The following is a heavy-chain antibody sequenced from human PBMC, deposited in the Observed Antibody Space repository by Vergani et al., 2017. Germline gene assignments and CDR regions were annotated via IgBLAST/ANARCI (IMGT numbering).Heavy chain of an antibody. Sequence: QVQLQESGPGLVKPSQTLSLTCTVSGGSISSGGYYWSWIRQHPGKGLEWIGYIYYSGSTYYNPSLKSRVTISVHTSKNQFPLKLSSVTAADTAVYYCARDGYSSTYLNSAVYYYYYVDVWGKGTTVTVSS. CDR3: ARDGYSSTYLNSAVYYYYYVDV. CDR2: IYYSGST. V-gene: IGHV4-31*03. D-gene: IGHD6-13*01. CDR1: GGSISSGGYY. J-gene: IGHJ6*03.